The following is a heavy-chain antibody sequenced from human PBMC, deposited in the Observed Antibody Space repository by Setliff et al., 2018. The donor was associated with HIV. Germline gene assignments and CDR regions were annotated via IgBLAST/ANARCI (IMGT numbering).Heavy chain of an antibody. J-gene: IGHJ4*02. CDR3: ARQATKSFFDY. CDR1: GYTFNAYY. D-gene: IGHD1-26*01. V-gene: IGHV1-2*06. CDR2: INPNTGDT. Sequence: ASVKVSCKASGYTFNAYYIHWVRQAPGQGLEWMGRINPNTGDTNFAQKFQGRVTMTRDTSISTYYMELSSLTSDDTAVYYCARQATKSFFDYWGQGALVTVSS.